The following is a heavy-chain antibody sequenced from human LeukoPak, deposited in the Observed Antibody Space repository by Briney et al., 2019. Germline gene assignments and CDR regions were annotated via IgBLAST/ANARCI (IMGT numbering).Heavy chain of an antibody. CDR2: IYTSGST. CDR1: GCSVTSYY. V-gene: IGHV4-4*07. Sequence: TSSETLSLTCTVSGCSVTSYYWSWIRQPAGKGLEWIGRIYTSGSTYYNPSLKSRVTISVDTSKNQLSLKLSSVTAADTAVYFCARSGGLWLLTYYFDYWGQGTLVTVSS. D-gene: IGHD3-22*01. CDR3: ARSGGLWLLTYYFDY. J-gene: IGHJ4*02.